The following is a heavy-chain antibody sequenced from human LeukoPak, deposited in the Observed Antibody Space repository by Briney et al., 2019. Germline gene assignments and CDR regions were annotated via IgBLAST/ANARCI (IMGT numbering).Heavy chain of an antibody. CDR2: IHYTGST. CDR1: GGSISSYY. Sequence: PSETLSLTCTVSGGSISSYYWSWIRQSPGKGLECIGYIHYTGSTNYNPSLKSRVTISVETSKNQFSLKLKSVTAADTAVYYCARGGYYGSGNXFRFDPXXXGTLVTV. D-gene: IGHD3-10*01. CDR3: ARGGYYGSGNXFRFDP. J-gene: IGHJ5*02. V-gene: IGHV4-59*01.